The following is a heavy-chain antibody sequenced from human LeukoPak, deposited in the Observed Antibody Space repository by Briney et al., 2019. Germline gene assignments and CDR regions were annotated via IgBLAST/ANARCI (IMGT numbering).Heavy chain of an antibody. J-gene: IGHJ4*02. V-gene: IGHV1-46*01. CDR2: INPSGGST. CDR3: ARDPSSTGAAAGTDYFDY. Sequence: ASVKVSCKASGYTFTSYYMHWVRQAPGQGLGWMGIINPSGGSTSYAQKFQGRVTMTRDTPTSTVYMELSSLRSEDTAVYYCARDPSSTGAAAGTDYFDYWGQGTLVTVSS. D-gene: IGHD6-13*01. CDR1: GYTFTSYY.